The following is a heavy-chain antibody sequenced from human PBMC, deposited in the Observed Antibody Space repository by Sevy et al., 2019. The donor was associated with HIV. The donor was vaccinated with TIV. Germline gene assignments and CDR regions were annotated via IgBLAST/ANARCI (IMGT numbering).Heavy chain of an antibody. J-gene: IGHJ4*02. V-gene: IGHV3-23*01. CDR2: LSFGCGKI. D-gene: IGHD2-8*01. CDR1: GFAFYDCS. Sequence: GGSLRLSCAASGFAFYDCSMSWIRQAPGKGLEWVATLSFGCGKINYADSVKGRFTISRDNSKNSFYLQMDNLGVEDTALYYCAREGCTRPHDYWGQGTRVTVSS. CDR3: AREGCTRPHDY.